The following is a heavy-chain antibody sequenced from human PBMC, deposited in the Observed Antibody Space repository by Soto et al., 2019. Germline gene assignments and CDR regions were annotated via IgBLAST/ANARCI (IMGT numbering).Heavy chain of an antibody. CDR2: ITGSGDST. J-gene: IGHJ4*02. CDR1: GFTFGSFG. CDR3: AKGYSSGWYDY. Sequence: GGSLRLSCAASGFTFGSFGMSWVRQASGRGLEWVSLITGSGDSTYYADSVKGRFTISRDNSKNTLYLQMNSLRAEDTALYYCAKGYSSGWYDYWGQGTLVTVS. V-gene: IGHV3-23*01. D-gene: IGHD6-19*01.